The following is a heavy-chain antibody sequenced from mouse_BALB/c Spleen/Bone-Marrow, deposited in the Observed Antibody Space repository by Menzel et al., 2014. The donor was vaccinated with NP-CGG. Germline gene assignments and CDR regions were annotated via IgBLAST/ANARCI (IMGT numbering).Heavy chain of an antibody. CDR3: ATYDGYCFDY. D-gene: IGHD2-3*01. CDR1: GDSITSSY. Sequence: EVKLVESGPSLVKPSQTLSLTCSVTGDSITSSYWNWIRKFPGNKLEYMGYISYSGSTYYNPSLKSRISITRDTSKNQYYLQLNSVTTEDTATYYCATYDGYCFDYWGQGTTLTVSS. V-gene: IGHV3-8*02. J-gene: IGHJ2*01. CDR2: ISYSGST.